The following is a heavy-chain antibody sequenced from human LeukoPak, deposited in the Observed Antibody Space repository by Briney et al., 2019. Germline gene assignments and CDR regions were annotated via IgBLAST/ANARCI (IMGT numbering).Heavy chain of an antibody. J-gene: IGHJ4*02. CDR1: GFTFSSYA. CDR2: ISYDGSNK. CDR3: AGRYDSSGYPLH. V-gene: IGHV3-30*04. Sequence: GGSLRLSCAASGFTFSSYAMHWVRQAPGKGLEWVAVISYDGSNKKYADSVKGRFTISRDNSKNTLYLQMNSLRAEDTAVYYCAGRYDSSGYPLHWGQGTLVTVSS. D-gene: IGHD3-22*01.